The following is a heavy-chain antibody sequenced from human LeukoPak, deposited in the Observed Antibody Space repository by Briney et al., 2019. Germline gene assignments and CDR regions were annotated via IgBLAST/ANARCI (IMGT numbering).Heavy chain of an antibody. J-gene: IGHJ6*03. V-gene: IGHV1-18*01. CDR2: ISAYNGNT. Sequence: GASVKVSCKASGYTFTSYGISWVRQAPGQGLEWMGWISAYNGNTNYVQKLQGRVTMTTDTSTSTAYMELRSLRSDDTAVYYCARALGARLGYDFWSGYPDNYYYMDVWGKGTTVTVSS. D-gene: IGHD3-3*01. CDR3: ARALGARLGYDFWSGYPDNYYYMDV. CDR1: GYTFTSYG.